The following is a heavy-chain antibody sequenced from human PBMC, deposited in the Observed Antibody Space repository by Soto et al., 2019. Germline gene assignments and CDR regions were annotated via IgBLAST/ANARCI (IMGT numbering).Heavy chain of an antibody. D-gene: IGHD3-10*01. J-gene: IGHJ1*01. CDR2: IKQDGSEK. Sequence: EVQLVESGGGLVQPGGSLRLSCAASGFTFSSYWMSWVRQAPGKGLEWVANIKQDGSEKYYVDSVKGRFTISRDNAKNSLYLQMNSLRAEDTAVYYCARVIRGVDGTGYFQHWVQGTLVTVSS. CDR3: ARVIRGVDGTGYFQH. V-gene: IGHV3-7*03. CDR1: GFTFSSYW.